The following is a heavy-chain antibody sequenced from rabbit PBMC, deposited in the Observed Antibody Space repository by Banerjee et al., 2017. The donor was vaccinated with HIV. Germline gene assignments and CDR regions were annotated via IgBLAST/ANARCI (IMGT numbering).Heavy chain of an antibody. J-gene: IGHJ4*01. CDR1: GFDFSSYG. CDR3: ARDLAGVTGWNFGL. D-gene: IGHD4-1*01. CDR2: ITYGGSA. V-gene: IGHV1S47*01. Sequence: QEQLVESGGGLVQPGGSLKLSCKASGFDFSSYGVSWVRQAPGKGLEWIGYITYGGSAYYASWVKGRFTISRDNAQNTVSLQLNSLTAADTATYLCARDLAGVTGWNFGLWGPGTLVTVS.